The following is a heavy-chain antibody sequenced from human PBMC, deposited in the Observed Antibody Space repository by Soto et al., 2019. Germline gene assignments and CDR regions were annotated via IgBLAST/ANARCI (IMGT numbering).Heavy chain of an antibody. CDR2: ISNTGADT. Sequence: EVQLLGSGGDLVQPGGSLRLSCVASGFIYTSYAMGWVRQAPGKGLEWVSAISNTGADTYYADSVKGRFTISRDNSKNTLYLQMSSLRAEDAAVYSCAKTTWSPPACHYYFDAWGQGTLVTVSS. CDR3: AKTTWSPPACHYYFDA. J-gene: IGHJ4*02. CDR1: GFIYTSYA. V-gene: IGHV3-23*01. D-gene: IGHD1-1*01.